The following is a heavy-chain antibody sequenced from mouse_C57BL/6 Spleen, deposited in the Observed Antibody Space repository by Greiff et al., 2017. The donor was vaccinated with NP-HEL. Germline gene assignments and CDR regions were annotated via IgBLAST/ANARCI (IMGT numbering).Heavy chain of an antibody. Sequence: QVQLKESGAELVKPGASVKMSCKASGYTFTSYWITWVKQRPGQGLEWIGDIYPGSGSTNYNEKFKSKATLTVDTSSSTAYMQLSSLTSEDSAVYYCARCDGYLWYFDVWGTGTTVTVSS. V-gene: IGHV1-55*01. J-gene: IGHJ1*03. D-gene: IGHD2-3*01. CDR3: ARCDGYLWYFDV. CDR1: GYTFTSYW. CDR2: IYPGSGST.